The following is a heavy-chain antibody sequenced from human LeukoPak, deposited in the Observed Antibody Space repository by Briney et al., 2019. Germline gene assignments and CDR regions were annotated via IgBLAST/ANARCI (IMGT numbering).Heavy chain of an antibody. Sequence: PGGSLRLSCAASGFTVSSNYMSWVRQAPGKGLEWVSVIYSGGSTYYSDYVKGRFTISRDNSKNTLYLQMNSLRAEDTAVYYCASRTQTTVTTLPNYYYYYGMDVWAKGPRSPSP. CDR1: GFTVSSNY. V-gene: IGHV3-66*01. CDR2: IYSGGST. D-gene: IGHD4-17*01. J-gene: IGHJ6*02. CDR3: ASRTQTTVTTLPNYYYYYGMDV.